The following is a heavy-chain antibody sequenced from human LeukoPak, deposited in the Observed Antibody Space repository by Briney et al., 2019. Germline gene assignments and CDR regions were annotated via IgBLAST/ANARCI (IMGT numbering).Heavy chain of an antibody. CDR1: GFTFSDYA. CDR2: VSYDRSNK. V-gene: IGHV3-30-3*01. CDR3: ARDMGTAGYYIEYFQY. J-gene: IGHJ1*01. Sequence: PGRSLRLSCAASGFTFSDYAMHWVRQAPGKELEWVAVVSYDRSNKYYADSVKGRFTISRDSSKNTVYLQMNSLRAEGTALYYCARDMGTAGYYIEYFQYWGQGTLVTVSS. D-gene: IGHD3-9*01.